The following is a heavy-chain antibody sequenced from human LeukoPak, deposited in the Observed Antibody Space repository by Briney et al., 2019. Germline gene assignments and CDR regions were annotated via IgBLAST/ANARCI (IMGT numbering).Heavy chain of an antibody. V-gene: IGHV3-23*01. CDR3: ARGGGDSSFYFDY. CDR1: GFTFSGYA. D-gene: IGHD6-6*01. J-gene: IGHJ4*02. Sequence: PVWSLRLSCAASGFTFSGYAMTWVRQAPGKGLEWVSGISAYGGRTYFTDSVKGRFTISRDNSNNTLYLQMNSLRAEDTAVYYCARGGGDSSFYFDYWGQGTLVTASS. CDR2: ISAYGGRT.